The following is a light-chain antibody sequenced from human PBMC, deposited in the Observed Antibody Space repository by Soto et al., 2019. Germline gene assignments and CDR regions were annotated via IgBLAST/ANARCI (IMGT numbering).Light chain of an antibody. Sequence: DIQVTQSRASLSASVGDRLTISCRGSQNIENYLNWYRHKPGKAPELLILSASIVQSGVPSRFSGAGFGTDFTLTISSLQPEDFTTIFCQQTYSIPITFGGVTKVDIK. CDR3: QQTYSIPIT. CDR1: QNIENY. V-gene: IGKV1-39*01. J-gene: IGKJ4*01. CDR2: SAS.